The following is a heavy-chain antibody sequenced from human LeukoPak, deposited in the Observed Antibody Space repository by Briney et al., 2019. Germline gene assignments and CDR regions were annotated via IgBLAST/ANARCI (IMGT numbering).Heavy chain of an antibody. CDR1: GGSISSYY. J-gene: IGHJ4*02. CDR2: IYYSGST. V-gene: IGHV4-59*12. D-gene: IGHD1-26*01. Sequence: KASETLSLTCTVSGGSISSYYWSWIRQSPGKGLEWIGYIYYSGSTNYNPSLKSRVTISVDRSKNQFSLKLSSVTAADTAVYYCAREEWELLRGIGYWGQGTLVTVSS. CDR3: AREEWELLRGIGY.